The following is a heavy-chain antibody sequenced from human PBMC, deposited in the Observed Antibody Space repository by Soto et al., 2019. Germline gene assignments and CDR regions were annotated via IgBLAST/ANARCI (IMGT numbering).Heavy chain of an antibody. CDR1: GFTFSSYA. V-gene: IGHV3-23*01. CDR3: AKSAGGAYVGGRVDV. CDR2: ISGSGGST. J-gene: IGHJ6*02. D-gene: IGHD3-16*01. Sequence: LSCAASGFTFSSYAMRWVRQAPGKGREWVSAISGSGGSTYYADSVKGRFTISRDNSKNTLYLQMNSLRAEDTAVYYCAKSAGGAYVGGRVDVWGQGTTVTVSS.